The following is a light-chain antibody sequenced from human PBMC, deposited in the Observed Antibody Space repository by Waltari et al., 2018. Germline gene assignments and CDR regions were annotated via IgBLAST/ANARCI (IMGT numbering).Light chain of an antibody. Sequence: VXTQSPATLSFSPGERATLSSRASQSLIYYLAWYQQKPGQAPRLLIYDASSRATXXPARXSGXXXGTXFTLXISSXEPEDFAVYYXXXRYXXPXTFGGGXKVEIK. CDR3: XXRYXXPXT. CDR1: QSLIYY. V-gene: IGKV3-11*01. J-gene: IGKJ4*01. CDR2: DAS.